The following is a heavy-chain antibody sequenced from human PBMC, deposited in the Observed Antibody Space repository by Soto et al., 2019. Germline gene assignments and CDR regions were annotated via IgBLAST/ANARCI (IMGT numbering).Heavy chain of an antibody. D-gene: IGHD6-6*01. CDR2: IYYSGST. V-gene: IGHV4-61*01. J-gene: IGHJ4*02. Sequence: QVQLQESGPGLVKPSETLSVTCSVSGASVSSGSHYWSWIRQSPGKGLEWIGFIYYSGSTNYNPSLKSRVTIAVDTSKNQFSLKVSSVTAADTAVYFCARDPLGYSRSQFFDQWGQGTLVTVSS. CDR1: GASVSSGSHY. CDR3: ARDPLGYSRSQFFDQ.